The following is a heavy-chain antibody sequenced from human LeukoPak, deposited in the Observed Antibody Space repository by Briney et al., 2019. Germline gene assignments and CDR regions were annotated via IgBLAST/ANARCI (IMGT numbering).Heavy chain of an antibody. J-gene: IGHJ4*02. CDR2: IWYDGSNK. D-gene: IGHD3-10*01. CDR1: GFTFSSYG. V-gene: IGHV3-33*01. CDR3: ASGGTVLWFGESPDTSIPSYYFDY. Sequence: GRSLRLSCAASGFTFSSYGMHWVRQAPGKGLEWVAVIWYDGSNKYYADSVKGRSTISRDNSKNTLYLQMNSLRAENTAVYYWASGGTVLWFGESPDTSIPSYYFDYWGQGTLVTVSS.